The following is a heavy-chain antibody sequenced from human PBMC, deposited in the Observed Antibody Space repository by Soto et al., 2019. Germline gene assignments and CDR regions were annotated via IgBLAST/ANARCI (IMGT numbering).Heavy chain of an antibody. V-gene: IGHV4-39*01. CDR2: IYYSGSI. Sequence: QLQLQESGPGLVKPSETLSLTCSVSGGSISSSSYYWGWIRQPPGKGLEWIGSIYYSGSIYYNPSLKSRVTISVDTSKNQVSLKRSSVIAAETAVYYCARQSSGWYNWFDPWGQGTLVTVSS. CDR1: GGSISSSSYY. J-gene: IGHJ5*02. CDR3: ARQSSGWYNWFDP. D-gene: IGHD6-19*01.